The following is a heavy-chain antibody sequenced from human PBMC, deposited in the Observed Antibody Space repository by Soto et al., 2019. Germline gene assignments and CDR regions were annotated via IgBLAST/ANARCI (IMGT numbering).Heavy chain of an antibody. Sequence: GGSLRLSCASSGFTFSSYWMVWVRQAPGKGLEWVANIKPDGSEKYYVDSVKGRFTISRDNARKSLYLQMNSLRAEDTAVYYCVRDAHRGGDFDYWGQGTLVTVSS. J-gene: IGHJ4*02. CDR1: GFTFSSYW. CDR2: IKPDGSEK. V-gene: IGHV3-7*04. CDR3: VRDAHRGGDFDY. D-gene: IGHD3-10*01.